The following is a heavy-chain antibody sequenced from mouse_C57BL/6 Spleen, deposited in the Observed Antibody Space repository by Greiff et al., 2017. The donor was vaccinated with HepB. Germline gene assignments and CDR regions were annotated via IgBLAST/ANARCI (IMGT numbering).Heavy chain of an antibody. J-gene: IGHJ1*03. CDR3: AREGAYYSNSHWYFDV. CDR1: GFTFSSYA. Sequence: EVQRVESGGGLVKPGGSLKLSCAASGFTFSSYAMSWVRQTPEKRLEWVATISDGGSYTYYPDNVKGRFTISRDNAKNNLYLQMSHLKSEDTAMYYCAREGAYYSNSHWYFDVWGTGTTVTVSS. V-gene: IGHV5-4*01. CDR2: ISDGGSYT. D-gene: IGHD2-5*01.